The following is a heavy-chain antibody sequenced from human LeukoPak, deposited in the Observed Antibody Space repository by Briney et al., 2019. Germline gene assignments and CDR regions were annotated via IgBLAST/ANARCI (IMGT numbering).Heavy chain of an antibody. CDR1: GYTFTSYY. D-gene: IGHD3-22*01. CDR2: INPNSGGT. J-gene: IGHJ4*02. V-gene: IGHV1-2*02. Sequence: ASVKVSCKASGYTFTSYYMNWVRQAPGQGLEWMGWINPNSGGTNYAQKFQGRVTMTRDTSISTAYMELSRLRSDDTAVYYCARDPPYYDSSGYQEGYFDYWGQGTLVTVSS. CDR3: ARDPPYYDSSGYQEGYFDY.